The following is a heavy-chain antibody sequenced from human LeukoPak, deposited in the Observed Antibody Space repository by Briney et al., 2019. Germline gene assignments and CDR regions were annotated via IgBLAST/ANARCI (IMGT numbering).Heavy chain of an antibody. CDR3: ARLKGQLWLQYYYYYMDV. V-gene: IGHV1-18*01. Sequence: ASVKVSCKASGYTFTSYDITWVRQAPGQGLEWMGWISAYNGNTNYAQKLQGRVTMTTDTSTSTAYMELRSLRSDDTAVYYCARLKGQLWLQYYYYYMDVWGKGTTVTVSS. CDR1: GYTFTSYD. D-gene: IGHD5-18*01. CDR2: ISAYNGNT. J-gene: IGHJ6*03.